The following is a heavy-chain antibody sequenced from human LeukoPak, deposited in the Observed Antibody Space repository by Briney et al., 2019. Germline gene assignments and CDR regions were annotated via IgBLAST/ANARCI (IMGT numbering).Heavy chain of an antibody. D-gene: IGHD3-3*01. CDR3: ARDIQPRFGVVNNWYDP. Sequence: SETLSLTCTVSGGSISSYYWSWIRQPAGKGLEWLGRIYTSGSTNYNPSLKSRVTMSVDTSKNQFSPKLSSVTAADTAVYYCARDIQPRFGVVNNWYDPWGQGTLVTVSS. CDR1: GGSISSYY. V-gene: IGHV4-4*07. J-gene: IGHJ5*02. CDR2: IYTSGST.